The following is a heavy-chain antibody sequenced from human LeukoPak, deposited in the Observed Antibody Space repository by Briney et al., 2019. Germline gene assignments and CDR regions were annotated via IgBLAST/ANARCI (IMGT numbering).Heavy chain of an antibody. CDR2: IYYIGDI. D-gene: IGHD2-21*02. CDR3: ARLADCGGDCWGD. CDR1: GGSISSSGYY. Sequence: SETLSLTCTVSGGSISSSGYYWGWIRQPPGKGLEWIGNIYYIGDIYYNPSLKSRITISVDTSKNQFSLQLSSMTAADTAVYFCARLADCGGDCWGDWGRGTLVTLSS. J-gene: IGHJ4*02. V-gene: IGHV4-39*01.